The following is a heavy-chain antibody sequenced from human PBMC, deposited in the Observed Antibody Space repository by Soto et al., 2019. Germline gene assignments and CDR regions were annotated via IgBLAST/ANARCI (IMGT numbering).Heavy chain of an antibody. D-gene: IGHD2-15*01. Sequence: QVQLVQSGAEVKKPGASVKVSCKASGYTFTSYGISWVRQAPGQGLEWMGWISAYNGNTNYAQKLQGRVTMTTDTSTSTAYMERRSLRSDDTAVYYCARDVVVVVAATTVRWFDPWGQGTLVTVSS. CDR1: GYTFTSYG. J-gene: IGHJ5*02. V-gene: IGHV1-18*01. CDR2: ISAYNGNT. CDR3: ARDVVVVVAATTVRWFDP.